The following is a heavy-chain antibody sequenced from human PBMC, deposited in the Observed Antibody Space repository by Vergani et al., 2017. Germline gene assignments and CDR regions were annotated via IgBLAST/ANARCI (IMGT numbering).Heavy chain of an antibody. V-gene: IGHV4-61*02. CDR2: IYNTGGT. Sequence: QVQLKESGPGLVGPSETLSLTCTVSGGPFSGGSHYWSWIRQSAGKGLEWVGRIYNTGGTNYDPSLKTRVTMSVDTSKNQFSLTLASVTAADTAIYYCARFSSGFVAWGPGTPVTVSS. D-gene: IGHD5-12*01. CDR1: GGPFSGGSHY. J-gene: IGHJ4*02. CDR3: ARFSSGFVA.